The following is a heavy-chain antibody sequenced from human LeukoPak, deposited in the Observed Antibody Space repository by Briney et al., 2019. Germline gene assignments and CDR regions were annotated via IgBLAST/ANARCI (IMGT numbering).Heavy chain of an antibody. CDR1: GGSIRTYY. J-gene: IGHJ4*02. V-gene: IGHV4-59*01. CDR3: SRVPPTYCGGDCYVFDY. CDR2: IYYTGST. Sequence: SETLSPTCTVSGGSIRTYYWGWIRQPPGKRLEWIGYIYYTGSTNYNPSLKSRVTISVDTSKNQFSLKLSSVTAADTAVYYCSRVPPTYCGGDCYVFDYWGQGTLVTVSS. D-gene: IGHD2-21*02.